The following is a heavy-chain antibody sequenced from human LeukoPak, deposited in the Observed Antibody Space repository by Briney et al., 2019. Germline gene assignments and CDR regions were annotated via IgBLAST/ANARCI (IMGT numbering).Heavy chain of an antibody. CDR2: IYNSGST. V-gene: IGHV4-39*07. J-gene: IGHJ6*03. Sequence: SETLSLTCNVSGDSISRSRHFWAWIRQSPGRGLEWIGYIYNSGSTYYNPSLKSRVTILVDTSKNQVSLKLSSVTAADTAVYFCARDWGVEGRPGYMDVWGKGTTVTVSS. D-gene: IGHD6-6*01. CDR1: GDSISRSRHF. CDR3: ARDWGVEGRPGYMDV.